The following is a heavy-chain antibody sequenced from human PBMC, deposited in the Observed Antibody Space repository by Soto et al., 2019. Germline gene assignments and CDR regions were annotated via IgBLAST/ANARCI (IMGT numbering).Heavy chain of an antibody. CDR1: GGSISSRSYY. V-gene: IGHV4-39*01. J-gene: IGHJ4*02. D-gene: IGHD3-10*01. CDR3: ARRSLLYIIGSGRAFDY. Sequence: TSETLSLTCTVSGGSISSRSYYWGWIRQPPGKGLEWIGSIYYSGSTYYNPSLKSRVTISVDTSKNQFSLKLSSVTAADTAVYYCARRSLLYIIGSGRAFDYWGQGTLVTVS. CDR2: IYYSGST.